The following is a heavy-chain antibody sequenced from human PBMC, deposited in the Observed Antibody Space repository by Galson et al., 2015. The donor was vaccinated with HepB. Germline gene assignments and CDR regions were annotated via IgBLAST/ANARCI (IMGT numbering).Heavy chain of an antibody. CDR2: ISGRGGST. CDR3: AKEGDYDGSGYFGFDY. D-gene: IGHD3-22*01. CDR1: EFTFSSYA. V-gene: IGHV3-23*01. J-gene: IGHJ4*02. Sequence: SLRLSCAASEFTFSSYAMSWVRQAPGKGLEWVSGISGRGGSTYYANSVKGRFTISRDNSKNTLFLQMSSLRAEDTAVYYCAKEGDYDGSGYFGFDYWGQGTLVTVSS.